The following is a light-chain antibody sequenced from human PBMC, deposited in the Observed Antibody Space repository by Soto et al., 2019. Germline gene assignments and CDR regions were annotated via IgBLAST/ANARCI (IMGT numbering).Light chain of an antibody. CDR1: SSDVGGYNY. CDR2: EVN. J-gene: IGLJ1*01. V-gene: IGLV2-8*01. Sequence: QSALTQPPSASGSPGQSVTISCTGTSSDVGGYNYVSWYQQHPGKVPKLMIYEVNKRPSGVPDRFSVSKSGNTVSLTVSGLQAEDEADYYCTSYAGGNNVFGTGTKVTVL. CDR3: TSYAGGNNV.